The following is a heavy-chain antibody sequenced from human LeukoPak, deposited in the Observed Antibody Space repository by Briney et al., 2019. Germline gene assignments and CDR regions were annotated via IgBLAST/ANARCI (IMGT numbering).Heavy chain of an antibody. Sequence: GGSLRLSCAASGFTFSRDGMHWVRQAPGKGLGWLGVIWYDGINKYYADSVKSRFTISRDNSKTTLYLQMNSLRAQDTAVYYRARDRGYSGYRTMLDYWGQGTLVTVSS. CDR2: IWYDGINK. D-gene: IGHD5-12*01. CDR3: ARDRGYSGYRTMLDY. V-gene: IGHV3-33*01. J-gene: IGHJ4*02. CDR1: GFTFSRDG.